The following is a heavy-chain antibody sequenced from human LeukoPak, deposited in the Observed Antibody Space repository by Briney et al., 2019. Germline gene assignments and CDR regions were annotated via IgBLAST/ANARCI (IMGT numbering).Heavy chain of an antibody. V-gene: IGHV3-7*03. Sequence: PGGSLRLSCAASGFTFTSYWMSWMRQAPGKGLQWVANIKHDGSEQYYVDSVKGRFTISRDNSKNTLYLQMNSLRAEDTAVYYCATDWLSSYYFDYWGQGTLVTVSS. D-gene: IGHD3-9*01. J-gene: IGHJ4*02. CDR2: IKHDGSEQ. CDR3: ATDWLSSYYFDY. CDR1: GFTFTSYW.